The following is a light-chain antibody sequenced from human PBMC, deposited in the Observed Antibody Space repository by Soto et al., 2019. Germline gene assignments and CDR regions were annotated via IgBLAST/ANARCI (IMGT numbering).Light chain of an antibody. Sequence: QSALTQPPSASGSPGQSVTISCSGTSSDIGDYDYVSWYQQHPGKVPKLIISEVNMRPSGVPDRFSASKSGNTASLTVSGLQAEDEANYFCTSYSGTNKLFFGGGTKVTV. J-gene: IGLJ2*01. CDR3: TSYSGTNKLF. CDR1: SSDIGDYDY. CDR2: EVN. V-gene: IGLV2-8*01.